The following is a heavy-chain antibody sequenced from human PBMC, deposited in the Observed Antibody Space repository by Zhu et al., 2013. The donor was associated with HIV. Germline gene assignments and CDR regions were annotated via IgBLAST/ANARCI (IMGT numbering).Heavy chain of an antibody. V-gene: IGHV1-69*01. CDR3: ARNHYDSGGYFYFQY. J-gene: IGHJ1*01. Sequence: QVTVMQSEAVVKKPGSSVRVSCKSTGGSFTHYAMNWVRQAPGQGLEWMGGIMPILDTANYAQKFKGRVTITADESTSTAYMELSSLSSEDTAVYFCARNHYDSGGYFYFQYWGQGTLVIVSS. D-gene: IGHD3-22*01. CDR2: IMPILDTA. CDR1: GGSFTHYA.